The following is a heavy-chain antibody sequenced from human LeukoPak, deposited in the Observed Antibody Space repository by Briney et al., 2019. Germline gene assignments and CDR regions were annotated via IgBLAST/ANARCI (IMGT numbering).Heavy chain of an antibody. J-gene: IGHJ4*02. CDR1: GFTFSDYY. CDR2: ISSSGSTI. D-gene: IGHD3-3*01. V-gene: IGHV3-11*04. CDR3: ARSSKGAYYDFWSGYYTGTYYFDY. Sequence: GESLQISCAASGFTFSDYYMSWIRQAPGKGLEWVSYISSSGSTIYYADSVKGRFTISRDNAKNSLYLQMNSLRAEDTAVYYCARSSKGAYYDFWSGYYTGTYYFDYWGQGTLVTVSS.